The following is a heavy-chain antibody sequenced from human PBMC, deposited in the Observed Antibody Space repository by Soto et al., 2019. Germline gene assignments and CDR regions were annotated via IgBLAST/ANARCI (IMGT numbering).Heavy chain of an antibody. J-gene: IGHJ3*02. CDR1: GYSCTSYW. Sequence: GESLKISCKGSGYSCTSYWIGWVRQMPGKGLEWMGIIYPGDSDTRYSPSFQGQVTISADKSISTAYLQWSSLKASDTAMYYCARHDASWKQQLVRGAFDIWGQGTMVTVS. V-gene: IGHV5-51*01. CDR2: IYPGDSDT. D-gene: IGHD6-13*01. CDR3: ARHDASWKQQLVRGAFDI.